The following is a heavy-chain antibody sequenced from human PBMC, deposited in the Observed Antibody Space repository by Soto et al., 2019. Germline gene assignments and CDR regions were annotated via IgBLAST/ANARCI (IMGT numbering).Heavy chain of an antibody. CDR2: IYYSGST. CDR1: PNAISSYY. Sequence: SETLSLTCNVSPNAISSYYWSWIRQPPGKGLEWIGYIYYSGSTNYNPSLKSRVTISVDTSKNQFSLKLSSVTAADTAVYYCATFGELPYDAFDIWGRGTMVTVS. J-gene: IGHJ3*02. CDR3: ATFGELPYDAFDI. V-gene: IGHV4-59*01. D-gene: IGHD3-10*01.